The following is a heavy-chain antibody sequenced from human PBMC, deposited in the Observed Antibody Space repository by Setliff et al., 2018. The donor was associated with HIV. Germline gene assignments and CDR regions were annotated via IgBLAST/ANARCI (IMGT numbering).Heavy chain of an antibody. Sequence: PSETLSLTCSVSGGSVNSGNYHWAWIRQPAGKGLEWIGHIYTSGSPHYKSSLTSRLTISLDTSRNQFSLKLTSVTAADSATYYCARWVHNSAWSLDYWGQGTLVTVSS. CDR3: ARWVHNSAWSLDY. CDR1: GGSVNSGNYH. J-gene: IGHJ4*02. D-gene: IGHD6-19*01. V-gene: IGHV4-61*09. CDR2: IYTSGSP.